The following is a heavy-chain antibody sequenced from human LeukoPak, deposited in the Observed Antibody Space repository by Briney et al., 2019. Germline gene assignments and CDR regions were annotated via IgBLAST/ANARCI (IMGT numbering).Heavy chain of an antibody. J-gene: IGHJ4*02. D-gene: IGHD3-10*01. CDR1: GFTFSSYW. V-gene: IGHV3-7*01. CDR3: ARDVLLWFGDIYYFDY. Sequence: GESLRLSCAASGFTFSSYWMSWVRQAPGKGLEWVANIKQDGSEKYYVDSVKGRFTISRDNAKNSLYLQMNSLRAEDTAVYYCARDVLLWFGDIYYFDYWGQGTLVTVSS. CDR2: IKQDGSEK.